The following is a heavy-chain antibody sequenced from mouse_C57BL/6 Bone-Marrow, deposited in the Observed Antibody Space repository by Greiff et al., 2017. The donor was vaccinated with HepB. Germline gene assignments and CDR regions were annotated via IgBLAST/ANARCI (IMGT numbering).Heavy chain of an antibody. CDR1: GYSITSGYY. CDR2: ISYDGSN. V-gene: IGHV3-6*01. J-gene: IGHJ4*01. D-gene: IGHD1-1*01. Sequence: VQLQQSGPGLVKPSQSLSLTCSVTGYSITSGYYWNWIRQFPGNKLEWMGYISYDGSNNYNPSLKNRISITRDTSKNQFFLKLNSVTTEDTATYYCARDPLITTVVARAMDYWGQGTSVTVSS. CDR3: ARDPLITTVVARAMDY.